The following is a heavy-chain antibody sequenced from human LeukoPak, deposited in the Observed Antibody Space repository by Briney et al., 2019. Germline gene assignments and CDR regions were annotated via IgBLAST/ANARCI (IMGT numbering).Heavy chain of an antibody. Sequence: GASVKVSCKASGGTFSSYAISWVRQAPGQGLEWMGGIIPIFGTANYAQKFQGRVTITADESTSTAYMELSSLRSEDAAVYCCARGAQTMVLENWGQGTLVTVSS. J-gene: IGHJ4*02. V-gene: IGHV1-69*13. CDR2: IIPIFGTA. CDR3: ARGAQTMVLEN. D-gene: IGHD3-10*01. CDR1: GGTFSSYA.